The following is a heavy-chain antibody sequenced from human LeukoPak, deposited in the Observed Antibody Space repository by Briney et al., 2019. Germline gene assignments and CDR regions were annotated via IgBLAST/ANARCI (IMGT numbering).Heavy chain of an antibody. CDR2: ISAASETI. J-gene: IGHJ6*02. CDR3: ARRPAIAVAGVYYYGMDV. CDR1: GFTFSRLA. Sequence: GGSLRLSCAASGFTFSRLAMSWVGQAPGTGLEWVSAISAASETIYYADSVKGRFTISRDNSKNTLYLQINSLRVEDTGVYYCARRPAIAVAGVYYYGMDVWGQGTTVTVSS. V-gene: IGHV3-23*01. D-gene: IGHD6-19*01.